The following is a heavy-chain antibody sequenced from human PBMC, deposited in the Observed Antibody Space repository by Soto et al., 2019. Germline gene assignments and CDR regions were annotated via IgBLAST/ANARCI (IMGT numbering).Heavy chain of an antibody. V-gene: IGHV1-69*01. J-gene: IGHJ6*02. CDR2: IIPISGTA. D-gene: IGHD2-2*01. Sequence: QVQLVQSGAEVKKPGSSVKVSCKASGGTFSSYAISWVRQAPGQGLEWMGGIIPISGTANYAQKFHGRVTITADESTSTAYTELSSLRSEYTAVYYRARPQGISTSLEIYYYYYYGMDVRGQWTTVTVSS. CDR3: ARPQGISTSLEIYYYYYYGMDV. CDR1: GGTFSSYA.